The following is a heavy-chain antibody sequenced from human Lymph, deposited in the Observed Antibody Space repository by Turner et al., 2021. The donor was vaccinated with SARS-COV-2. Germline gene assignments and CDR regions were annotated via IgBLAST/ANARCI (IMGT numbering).Heavy chain of an antibody. Sequence: QLHLQESGPGLVKPSETLSLTCTVSGGSISSSFYYWGWHRQPPGKGLEWIGSIYYSRSTYYNPSLKSRVTISVDTSKNQFSLKLSSVTATDTAVFYGTGGAHQGWYVTVFDYWGQGTLVTVSS. V-gene: IGHV4-39*01. J-gene: IGHJ4*02. CDR2: IYYSRST. CDR3: TGGAHQGWYVTVFDY. CDR1: GGSISSSFYY. D-gene: IGHD6-19*01.